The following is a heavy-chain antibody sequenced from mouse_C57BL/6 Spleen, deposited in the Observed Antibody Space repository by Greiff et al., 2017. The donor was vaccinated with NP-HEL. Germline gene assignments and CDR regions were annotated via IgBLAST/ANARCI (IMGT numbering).Heavy chain of an antibody. V-gene: IGHV5-17*01. Sequence: EVQVVESGGGLVKPGGSLKLSCAASGFTFSDYGMHWVRQAPEKGLEWVAYISSGSSTIYYADTVKGRFTISRDNAKNTLFLQMTSLRSEDTAMYYCARGTYYGYLYFDYWGQGTTLTVSS. CDR1: GFTFSDYG. CDR3: ARGTYYGYLYFDY. CDR2: ISSGSSTI. D-gene: IGHD2-9*01. J-gene: IGHJ2*01.